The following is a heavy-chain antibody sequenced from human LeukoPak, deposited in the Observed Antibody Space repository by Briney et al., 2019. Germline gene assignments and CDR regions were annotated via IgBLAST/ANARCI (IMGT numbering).Heavy chain of an antibody. J-gene: IGHJ6*03. V-gene: IGHV3-9*01. CDR1: RFTLDDYV. D-gene: IGHD1-26*01. CDR2: IIWNIGSI. Sequence: PGRSLRLSSAASRFTLDDYVIHWVRQAPRDCREWVSAIIWNIGSIGYADSVKDRFTISRDNAKNSLYLQMNSLGPEDTAVYYCARDPYSGNYGNYYYYYMDVWGKGTTVTISS. CDR3: ARDPYSGNYGNYYYYYMDV.